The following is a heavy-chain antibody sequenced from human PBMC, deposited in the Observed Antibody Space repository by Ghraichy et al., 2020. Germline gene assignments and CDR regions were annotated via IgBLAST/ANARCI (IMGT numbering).Heavy chain of an antibody. CDR3: ARDESSGWYSEIDY. V-gene: IGHV3-30*04. Sequence: GGSLRLSCAASGFTFSSYAMHWVRQAPGKGLEWVAVISYDGSNKYYADSVKGRFTISRDNSKNTLYLQMNSLRPEDTAVYYCARDESSGWYSEIDYWGQGTLVTVSS. CDR2: ISYDGSNK. J-gene: IGHJ4*02. CDR1: GFTFSSYA. D-gene: IGHD6-19*01.